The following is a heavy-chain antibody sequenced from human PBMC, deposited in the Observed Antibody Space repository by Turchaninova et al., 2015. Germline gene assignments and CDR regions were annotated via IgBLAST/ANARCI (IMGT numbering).Heavy chain of an antibody. V-gene: IGHV4-38-2*01. CDR1: GYAISSGYS. CDR2: IYHSGST. J-gene: IGHJ4*02. CDR3: ARVSYGDFDY. D-gene: IGHD4-17*01. Sequence: QLQESGPGLVKPSEPPALTGAVSGYAISSGYSWGWCRQPPGKGLEWIGSIYHSGSTYYNPSLKSRVTISVDTSKNQFSLKLSSVTAADTAVYYCARVSYGDFDYWGQGTLVTVSS.